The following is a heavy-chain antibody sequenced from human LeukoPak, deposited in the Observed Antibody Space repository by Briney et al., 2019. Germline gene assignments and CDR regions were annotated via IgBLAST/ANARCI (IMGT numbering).Heavy chain of an antibody. CDR2: INDRGIAT. D-gene: IGHD6-13*01. Sequence: PGGSLRLSCAASGFTFSNYAMSWVRQAPGKGLEWVSTINDRGIATYYADSVKGRFTISRDNSKNTLYLQMNSLRAEDTAVYYCAKDFAHSCSWYGDPLDWGQGTLVTVSS. CDR1: GFTFSNYA. J-gene: IGHJ4*02. V-gene: IGHV3-23*01. CDR3: AKDFAHSCSWYGDPLD.